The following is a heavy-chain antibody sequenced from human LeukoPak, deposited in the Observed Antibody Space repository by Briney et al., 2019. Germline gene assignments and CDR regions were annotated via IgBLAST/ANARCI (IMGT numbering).Heavy chain of an antibody. CDR2: INPNSGGT. J-gene: IGHJ4*02. Sequence: ASVKVSCKASGYTFTSYYMHWVRQAPGQGLEWMGWINPNSGGTNYAQKFQGRVTMTRDTSISTAYMELSRLRSDDTAVYYCARAPDYYGYYFDYWGQGTLVTVSS. CDR1: GYTFTSYY. D-gene: IGHD3-10*01. CDR3: ARAPDYYGYYFDY. V-gene: IGHV1-2*02.